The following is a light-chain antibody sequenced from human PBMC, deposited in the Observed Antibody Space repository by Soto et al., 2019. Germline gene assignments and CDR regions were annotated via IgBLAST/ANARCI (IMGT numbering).Light chain of an antibody. V-gene: IGKV3-20*01. J-gene: IGKJ1*01. CDR1: QSVSSGS. CDR2: GAS. Sequence: EIVLTQSPGTLSLAPEERATLSCRASQSVSSGSLAWYQQKPGQAPRLLISGASSRATGIPDRFSGSGSGTDFTLTISRLEPEDFAVYYCQRYGTSPRTFGQGTKVEIK. CDR3: QRYGTSPRT.